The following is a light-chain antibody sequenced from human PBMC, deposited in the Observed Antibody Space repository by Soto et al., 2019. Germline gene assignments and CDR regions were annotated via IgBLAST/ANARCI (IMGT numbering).Light chain of an antibody. CDR1: QSVSSY. V-gene: IGKV3-11*01. J-gene: IGKJ4*02. CDR3: KQRSSWPLT. CDR2: DAS. Sequence: EIVLTQSPATLSLSPGERATLSCRASQSVSSYLAWYQQKPGQAPRLLIYDASSRATGIPDRFSGSGSGTDFTLTISSLEPADFAVYFCKQRSSWPLTFGGGTKVDIK.